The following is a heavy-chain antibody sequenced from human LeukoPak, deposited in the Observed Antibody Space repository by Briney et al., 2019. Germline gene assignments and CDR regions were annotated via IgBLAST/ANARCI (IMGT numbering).Heavy chain of an antibody. D-gene: IGHD5-24*01. CDR3: ARIKDGDFDY. CDR2: IYPGDSDT. CDR1: GSIFTSYW. J-gene: IGHJ4*02. V-gene: IGHV5-51*01. Sequence: HGGSLEISCEGSGSIFTSYWIGGGRRVPGKGLEWMGIIYPGDSDTRNSPSFQGQVTISADKSISTAYLQWSSLKASDTAMYYCARIKDGDFDYWGQGTLVTVSS.